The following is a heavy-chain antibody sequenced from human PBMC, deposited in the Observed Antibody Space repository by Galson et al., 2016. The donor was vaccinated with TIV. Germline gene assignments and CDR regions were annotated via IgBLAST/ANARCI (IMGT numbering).Heavy chain of an antibody. V-gene: IGHV7-4-1*02. J-gene: IGHJ5*02. CDR2: INTNTGNP. CDR3: ARDRYCSSVSCSFDNNWFDP. D-gene: IGHD2-2*01. Sequence: SVKVSCKASGYSFSRHALNWVRQAPGQGLEWMGWINTNTGNPLYAQGFTGRLVYSLDTSVSQAYLQISILKAEDTAVYYCARDRYCSSVSCSFDNNWFDPWGQGTLVTVSS. CDR1: GYSFSRHA.